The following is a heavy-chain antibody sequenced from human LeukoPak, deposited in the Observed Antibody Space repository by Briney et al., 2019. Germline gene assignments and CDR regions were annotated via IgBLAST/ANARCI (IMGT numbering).Heavy chain of an antibody. CDR1: GGSISSYY. CDR3: ARVLGTDSRYFDY. V-gene: IGHV4-59*08. J-gene: IGHJ4*02. CDR2: IYYSGST. D-gene: IGHD3-22*01. Sequence: SETLSLTCTVSGGSISSYYWSWIRQPPGKGLEWIGYIYYSGSTNYNPSLKSRVTISVDTSKNQFSLKLSSVTAADTAVYYCARVLGTDSRYFDYWGQGTLVTVSS.